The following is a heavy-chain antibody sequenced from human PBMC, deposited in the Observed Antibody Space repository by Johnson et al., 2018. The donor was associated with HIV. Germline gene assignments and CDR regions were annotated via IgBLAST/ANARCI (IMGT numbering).Heavy chain of an antibody. Sequence: QVKLVESGGGVVQPGRYLRLSCAASGFTFSSYAMHWVRQAPGKGLEWVAVISYDGSNKYYADSVKGRFTISRDNSKNTLYLQMNSLRAEDTAVYYCARGSHCSGDWCSPRTFDIWGHGTMVTVSS. CDR2: ISYDGSNK. V-gene: IGHV3-30-3*01. D-gene: IGHD2-21*02. CDR1: GFTFSSYA. CDR3: ARGSHCSGDWCSPRTFDI. J-gene: IGHJ3*02.